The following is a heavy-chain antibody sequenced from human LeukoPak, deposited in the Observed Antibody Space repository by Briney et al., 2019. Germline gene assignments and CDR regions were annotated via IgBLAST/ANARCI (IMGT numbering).Heavy chain of an antibody. V-gene: IGHV4-59*11. CDR1: GGSISGHY. Sequence: SETLSLTCTVSGGSISGHYWSWIRQPPGKGLEWTGYISYSGSTNYNPSLKSRVTISVDTSKNQFSLKLSSVTAADTAMYYCGRYDSSGYSHFDYWGQGSLVTVSS. CDR3: GRYDSSGYSHFDY. D-gene: IGHD3-22*01. J-gene: IGHJ4*02. CDR2: ISYSGST.